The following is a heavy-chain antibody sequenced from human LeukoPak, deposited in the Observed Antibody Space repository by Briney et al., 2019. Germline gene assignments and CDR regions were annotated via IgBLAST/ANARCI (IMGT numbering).Heavy chain of an antibody. J-gene: IGHJ4*02. CDR2: ISSSGSTI. V-gene: IGHV3-11*01. D-gene: IGHD3-10*01. Sequence: PGGSLRLSCAASGFTFSDYYMSWIRQAPGKGLEWVSYISSSGSTIYYADSVKGRFTISRDNAKNSLYLQMNSLRAEDTALYYCAKDMATMVRGVDYWGQGTLVTVSS. CDR3: AKDMATMVRGVDY. CDR1: GFTFSDYY.